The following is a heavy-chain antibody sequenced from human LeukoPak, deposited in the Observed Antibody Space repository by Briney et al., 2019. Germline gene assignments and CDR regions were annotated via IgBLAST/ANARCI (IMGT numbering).Heavy chain of an antibody. CDR1: GGSISTSY. Sequence: SETLSPTCTVSGGSISTSYCTWIRQPPGKGLEWIGYIYNGEITTYNPSLKRRVTISVQTSRNQFSLSLTSVTAADTAVYYCATGGGDGYIQDWGQGTLVTVSS. CDR2: IYNGEIT. D-gene: IGHD5-24*01. CDR3: ATGGGDGYIQD. V-gene: IGHV4-59*01. J-gene: IGHJ4*02.